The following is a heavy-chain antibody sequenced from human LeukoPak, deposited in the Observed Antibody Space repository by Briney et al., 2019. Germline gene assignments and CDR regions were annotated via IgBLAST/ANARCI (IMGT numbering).Heavy chain of an antibody. CDR2: INPNSGGT. Sequence: ASVKVSCKASGYTFTGYYMHWVRQAPGQGLEWMGWINPNSGGTNYAQKFRGRVTMTRDTSISTAYMELSRLRSDDTAVYYCARDRGYGFGSYFDLWGRGTLVTVSS. V-gene: IGHV1-2*02. CDR3: ARDRGYGFGSYFDL. CDR1: GYTFTGYY. D-gene: IGHD5-18*01. J-gene: IGHJ2*01.